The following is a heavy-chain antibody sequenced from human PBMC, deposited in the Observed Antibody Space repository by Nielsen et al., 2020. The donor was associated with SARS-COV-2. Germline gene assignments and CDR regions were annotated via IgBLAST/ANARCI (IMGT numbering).Heavy chain of an antibody. Sequence: GESLKISCAASGFTFDDYGMSWVRQAPGKGLEWVSGINWNGGSTGYADSVKGRFTISRDNSKNTLYLQMNSLRAEDTAVYYCAKDPRYGWFDPWGQGTLVTVSS. CDR3: AKDPRYGWFDP. CDR1: GFTFDDYG. V-gene: IGHV3-20*04. D-gene: IGHD3-16*01. CDR2: INWNGGST. J-gene: IGHJ5*02.